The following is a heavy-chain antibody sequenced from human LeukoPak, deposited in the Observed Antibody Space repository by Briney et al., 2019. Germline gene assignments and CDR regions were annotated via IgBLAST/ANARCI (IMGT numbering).Heavy chain of an antibody. Sequence: SVKGRFTISRDNSKNTLYVQMNSLRAEDTAVYYCARDLTYGDYSSTYNWFDPWGQGTLVTVSS. CDR3: ARDLTYGDYSSTYNWFDP. D-gene: IGHD4-17*01. J-gene: IGHJ5*02. V-gene: IGHV3-30*07.